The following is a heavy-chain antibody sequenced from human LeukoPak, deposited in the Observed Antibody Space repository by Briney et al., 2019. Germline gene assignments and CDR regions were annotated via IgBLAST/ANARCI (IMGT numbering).Heavy chain of an antibody. D-gene: IGHD2-21*01. CDR1: GFTFSSYG. Sequence: GRSLSLSCAASGFTFSSYGMHWVRQAPGKGLEWVAVILYDGSIKQYAESVKGRFTISRDNSKNTLDLQMNSLGVEDTAVYHCARIRTAYCGTTKCREFDHWGPGTLVAVSS. J-gene: IGHJ4*02. CDR3: ARIRTAYCGTTKCREFDH. V-gene: IGHV3-30*03. CDR2: ILYDGSIK.